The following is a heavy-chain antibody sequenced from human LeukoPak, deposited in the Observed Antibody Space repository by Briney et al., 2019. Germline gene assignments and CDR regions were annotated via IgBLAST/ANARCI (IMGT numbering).Heavy chain of an antibody. D-gene: IGHD3-3*01. Sequence: GGSLRLSCAASGFTVSSNYMSWVRQPPGKGLEWVSVIYSGGSTYYADSVKGRFTISRDNSKNTLYLQMNSLRAEDTAVYYCARASYTNDFWSGYYDFDYWGQGTLVTVSS. J-gene: IGHJ4*02. CDR3: ARASYTNDFWSGYYDFDY. V-gene: IGHV3-66*02. CDR1: GFTVSSNY. CDR2: IYSGGST.